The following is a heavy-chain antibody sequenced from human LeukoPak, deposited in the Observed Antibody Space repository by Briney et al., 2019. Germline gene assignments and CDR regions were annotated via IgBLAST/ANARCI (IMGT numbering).Heavy chain of an antibody. Sequence: HPGGSLRLSCAASGFSFRSHGMNWVRQAPGKGLEWIAYINRSGSPVHLADSVKGRFTISRDNGDNSLYLQMKSLRADDTGVYYCARGAVTGYYMDVWGKGTTVIISS. J-gene: IGHJ6*03. CDR1: GFSFRSHG. CDR3: ARGAVTGYYMDV. CDR2: INRSGSPV. D-gene: IGHD4-17*01. V-gene: IGHV3-48*04.